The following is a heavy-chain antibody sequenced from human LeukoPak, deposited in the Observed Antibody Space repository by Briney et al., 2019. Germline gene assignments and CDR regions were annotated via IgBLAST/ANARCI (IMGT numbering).Heavy chain of an antibody. Sequence: PSETLSLTCAVYGGSFSGYYWSWIRQPPGKGLEWIGEINHSGSTNYNPSLKSRVTISVDTSKNQFSLKLSSVTAADTAVYYCARRVFQGLGYCSSTSCYTGPFDYWGQGTLVTVSS. V-gene: IGHV4-34*01. D-gene: IGHD2-2*02. CDR2: INHSGST. CDR3: ARRVFQGLGYCSSTSCYTGPFDY. J-gene: IGHJ4*02. CDR1: GGSFSGYY.